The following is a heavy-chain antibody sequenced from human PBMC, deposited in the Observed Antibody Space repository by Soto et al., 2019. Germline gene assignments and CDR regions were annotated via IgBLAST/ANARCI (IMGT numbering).Heavy chain of an antibody. D-gene: IGHD1-20*01. J-gene: IGHJ6*03. Sequence: QVQLVQSGAEVKKPGASVKVSCKASGYTFTSYGISWVRQAPGQGLEWMGWISAYNGNTNYAQKLQGRVTMTTDTSTSKGYMELRRLRADDTAVYYCAGEEVTDPYTDYMDVWGKGTTVTVSS. V-gene: IGHV1-18*01. CDR1: GYTFTSYG. CDR3: AGEEVTDPYTDYMDV. CDR2: ISAYNGNT.